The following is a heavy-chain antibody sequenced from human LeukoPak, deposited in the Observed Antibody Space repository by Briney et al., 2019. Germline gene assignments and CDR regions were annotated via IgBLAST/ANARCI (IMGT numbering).Heavy chain of an antibody. CDR1: HGSISRYY. Sequence: PSETLSLTCIVSHGSISRYYWSWIRQPPGKGLEWIGHIYYSGSTEYSPSLKGRVTISVDTSENQVSLKVTSVTAADTAVYYCARLQNRGFDYGYDDAFDVWGQGTMVTVSS. CDR2: IYYSGST. D-gene: IGHD5-18*01. J-gene: IGHJ3*01. CDR3: ARLQNRGFDYGYDDAFDV. V-gene: IGHV4-59*08.